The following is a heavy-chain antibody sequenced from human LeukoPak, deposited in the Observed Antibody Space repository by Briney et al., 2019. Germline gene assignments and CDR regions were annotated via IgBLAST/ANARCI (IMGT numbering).Heavy chain of an antibody. Sequence: SETLSLTCTVSGGSISSYYWNWSRQPPGKGLEWIGYIYYSGSTNYNPSLKSRVTISVDTSKNQFSLKLTSVTAADTAVYYCARRGSDFWSGDKAFDIWGQGTMVTVSS. CDR2: IYYSGST. CDR1: GGSISSYY. CDR3: ARRGSDFWSGDKAFDI. V-gene: IGHV4-59*01. D-gene: IGHD3-3*01. J-gene: IGHJ3*02.